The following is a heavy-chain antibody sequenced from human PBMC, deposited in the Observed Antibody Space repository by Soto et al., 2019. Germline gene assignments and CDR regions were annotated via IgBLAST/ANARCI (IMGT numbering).Heavy chain of an antibody. Sequence: GASVKVSCKASGYTFTSYYMHWVRQAPGQGLEWMGIINPSGGSTSYAQKFQGRVTMTRDTSTSTVYMGLSSLRSEDTAVYYCARDHGDYQYGMDVWGQGTTVTVS. J-gene: IGHJ6*02. V-gene: IGHV1-46*03. CDR1: GYTFTSYY. CDR3: ARDHGDYQYGMDV. CDR2: INPSGGST. D-gene: IGHD4-17*01.